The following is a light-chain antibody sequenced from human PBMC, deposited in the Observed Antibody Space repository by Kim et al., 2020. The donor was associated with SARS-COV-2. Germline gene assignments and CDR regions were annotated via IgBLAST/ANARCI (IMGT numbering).Light chain of an antibody. Sequence: EIVMTQSPATLSVSPGERATLSCRASQSVSSNLAWYQKKPGQPPRLLIYGASTRATGIPARFSGSGSGTEFTLTISSLQSEDFAVYYCQQYDNWPRTFGQGTKLEI. CDR1: QSVSSN. J-gene: IGKJ2*02. CDR3: QQYDNWPRT. V-gene: IGKV3-15*01. CDR2: GAS.